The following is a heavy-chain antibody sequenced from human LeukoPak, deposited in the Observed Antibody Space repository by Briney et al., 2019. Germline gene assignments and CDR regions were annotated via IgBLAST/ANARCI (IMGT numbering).Heavy chain of an antibody. CDR3: ARLSIVQYGEGSGFDY. CDR1: GGSISSSNYY. Sequence: PSETLSLTCTVSGGSISSSNYYWGWIRQPPGKGLEWIGSIYYSGSTSYNSSLKSRVTISVDTSKNQFSLELSSVTAADTAVYYCARLSIVQYGEGSGFDYWGQGTLVTVSS. D-gene: IGHD2-15*01. CDR2: IYYSGST. J-gene: IGHJ4*02. V-gene: IGHV4-39*07.